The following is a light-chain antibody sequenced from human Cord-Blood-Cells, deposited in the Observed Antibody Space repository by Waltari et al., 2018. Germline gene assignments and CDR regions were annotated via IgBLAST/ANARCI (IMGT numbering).Light chain of an antibody. CDR1: QSISSY. V-gene: IGKV1-39*01. Sequence: DIQMTQSPSSLSASVRDRVNITCRASQSISSYLNWDQQKPGKAPKILVSAASSLQSGVPSRFSGSGSGTDFTLTISSLQPEDFATYYCQQSYSTLITFGQGTRLEIK. J-gene: IGKJ5*01. CDR3: QQSYSTLIT. CDR2: AAS.